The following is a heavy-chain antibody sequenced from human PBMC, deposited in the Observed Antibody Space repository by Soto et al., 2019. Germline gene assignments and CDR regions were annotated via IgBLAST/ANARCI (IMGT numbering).Heavy chain of an antibody. D-gene: IGHD2-8*01. CDR2: IYYSGST. Sequence: QLQLQESGPGLVKPSETLSLTCTVSGGSISSSSYYWGWIRQPPGKVLEWIGSIYYSGSTYYNPSLKSRVTISVDTSKNQFSLKLSSVTAADTAVYYCARQDIVLMVYANDYWGQGTLVTVSS. J-gene: IGHJ4*02. CDR3: ARQDIVLMVYANDY. CDR1: GGSISSSSYY. V-gene: IGHV4-39*01.